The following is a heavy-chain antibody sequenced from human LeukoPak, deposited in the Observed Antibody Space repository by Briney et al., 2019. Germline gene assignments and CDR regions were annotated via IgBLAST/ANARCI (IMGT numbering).Heavy chain of an antibody. Sequence: WASVKVSCKASGYTFTSYYMHWVRQAPGQGLEWMGWINPNSGGTNYAQKFQGRVTMTRDTSIGTAYMELNRLRSDDTAVYYCARGSYDSSDFEYFHHWGQGTLVTVSS. J-gene: IGHJ1*01. D-gene: IGHD3-22*01. V-gene: IGHV1-2*02. CDR2: INPNSGGT. CDR3: ARGSYDSSDFEYFHH. CDR1: GYTFTSYY.